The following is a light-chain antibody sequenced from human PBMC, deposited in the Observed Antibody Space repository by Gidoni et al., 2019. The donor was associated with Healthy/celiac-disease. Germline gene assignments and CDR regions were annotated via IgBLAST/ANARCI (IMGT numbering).Light chain of an antibody. V-gene: IGKV1-39*01. CDR1: QSISSY. CDR3: QQSYSTPYT. CDR2: AAS. J-gene: IGKJ2*01. Sequence: DIHMTQSPSSLSASVGDRVTITCRASQSISSYLNWYQQKPGKATKLLSYAASSLQSGVPSRFSGSGSGTEFTLTISSLQPEDFATYYCQQSYSTPYTFGQGTKLGIK.